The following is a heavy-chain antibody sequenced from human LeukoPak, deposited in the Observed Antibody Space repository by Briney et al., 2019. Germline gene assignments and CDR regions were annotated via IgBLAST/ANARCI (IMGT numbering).Heavy chain of an antibody. CDR3: AIWTRRDGYNFDS. CDR2: ITSGSGGST. V-gene: IGHV3-23*01. D-gene: IGHD5-24*01. Sequence: GGSLRLSCAASGFTFNNYALSWVRQAPGKGLEWVSAITSGSGGSTFYADSVKGRFTISRDNSKNTLYLQMKSLRDEDTAVYYCAIWTRRDGYNFDSWGQGTLVTVSS. J-gene: IGHJ4*02. CDR1: GFTFNNYA.